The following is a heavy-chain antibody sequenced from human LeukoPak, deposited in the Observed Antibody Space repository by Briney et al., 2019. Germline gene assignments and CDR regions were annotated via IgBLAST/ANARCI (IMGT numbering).Heavy chain of an antibody. J-gene: IGHJ4*02. CDR3: ARDNDFFDY. CDR2: IHSSGST. V-gene: IGHV4-4*07. Sequence: PSETLSLTCSVSGGSINTYYWSCIRQPAGKGLEWIGRIHSSGSTHYNPSFKSRVTMSLDTSKNQFSLKLTSVTAADTAVYYCARDNDFFDYWGQGTLVTVSS. CDR1: GGSINTYY.